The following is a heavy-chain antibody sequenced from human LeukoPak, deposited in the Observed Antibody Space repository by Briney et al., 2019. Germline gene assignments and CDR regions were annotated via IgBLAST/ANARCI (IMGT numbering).Heavy chain of an antibody. D-gene: IGHD6-13*01. CDR2: ITGSGGST. CDR3: AKGGSSSWYFGSWFDP. J-gene: IGHJ5*02. Sequence: PGGSLRLSCVASGFTFSSYAMAWVRQAPGKGLEWDSDITGSGGSTYYADSVKGRFTISRDNSKNTLYLQMNSLRAEDTAVYYCAKGGSSSWYFGSWFDPWGQGTLVTVSS. CDR1: GFTFSSYA. V-gene: IGHV3-23*01.